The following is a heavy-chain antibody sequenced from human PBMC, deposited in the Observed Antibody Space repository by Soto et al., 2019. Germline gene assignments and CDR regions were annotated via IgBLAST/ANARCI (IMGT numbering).Heavy chain of an antibody. V-gene: IGHV4-34*01. CDR3: ARASRPRWFGELFPLGGMDV. CDR1: GGSFSGYY. D-gene: IGHD3-10*01. J-gene: IGHJ6*04. CDR2: INHSGST. Sequence: PSETLSLTCAVYGGSFSGYYWSWIRQPPGKGLEWIGEINHSGSTNYNPSLKSRVTISVDTSKNQFSLKLSSVTAADTAVYYCARASRPRWFGELFPLGGMDVWGKGTTVT.